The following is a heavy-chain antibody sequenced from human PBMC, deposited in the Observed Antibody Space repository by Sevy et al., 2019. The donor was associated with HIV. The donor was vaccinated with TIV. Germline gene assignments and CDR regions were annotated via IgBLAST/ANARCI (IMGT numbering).Heavy chain of an antibody. V-gene: IGHV1-24*01. CDR1: GYSLSKLS. D-gene: IGHD2-15*01. Sequence: ASVKVSCKVFGYSLSKLSMHWVRQAPGKGLEWMGSLDPGNGEITYAQTLQGRVTMTEDTSTDTAYMEVSSLTSEDTATYYCATVGLGYYSGSSYYQGDWFDPWGQGTLVTVSS. CDR2: LDPGNGEI. CDR3: ATVGLGYYSGSSYYQGDWFDP. J-gene: IGHJ5*02.